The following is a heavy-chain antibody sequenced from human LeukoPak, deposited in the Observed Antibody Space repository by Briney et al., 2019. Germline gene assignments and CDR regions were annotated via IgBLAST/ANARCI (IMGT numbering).Heavy chain of an antibody. CDR3: ASYDHKDFDY. J-gene: IGHJ4*02. V-gene: IGHV5-51*01. CDR2: IYAGDSDT. D-gene: IGHD3-16*01. Sequence: GESLKISCKTSGYSFVSHWIVWVRQMPGKGLEWMGIIYAGDSDTRYSPSFQGQVTISADKSISTAYLQWSSLKASDTAMYYCASYDHKDFDYWGQGTLVTVSS. CDR1: GYSFVSHW.